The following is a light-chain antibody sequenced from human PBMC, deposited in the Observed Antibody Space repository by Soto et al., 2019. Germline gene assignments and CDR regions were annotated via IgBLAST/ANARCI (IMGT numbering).Light chain of an antibody. Sequence: QSALTQPRSVSGSPGQSVTISCSGTSSDVGGSKYVSWYQQHPGKAPKLMIYGVTKRPSGVPDRFSGSKSGNTASLTISGLQAEDEADYYCCSYAGSYTVMFDGGTKLTVL. CDR3: CSYAGSYTVM. J-gene: IGLJ3*02. CDR1: SSDVGGSKY. V-gene: IGLV2-11*01. CDR2: GVT.